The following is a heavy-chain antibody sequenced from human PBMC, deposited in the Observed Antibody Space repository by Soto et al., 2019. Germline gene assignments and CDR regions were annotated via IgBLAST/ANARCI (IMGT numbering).Heavy chain of an antibody. CDR2: IIPIFGTA. CDR3: ARHVPAAGYYSGMDV. J-gene: IGHJ6*02. D-gene: IGHD2-2*01. Sequence: QVQLVQSGAGVKKPGSSVKVSCKASGVTFSSYAISWVRQAPGQGLEWMGGIIPIFGTANYAQKFQGRVTITADESTSTAYMELSSLRSEDTAVYYCARHVPAAGYYSGMDVWGQGTTVTVSS. V-gene: IGHV1-69*12. CDR1: GVTFSSYA.